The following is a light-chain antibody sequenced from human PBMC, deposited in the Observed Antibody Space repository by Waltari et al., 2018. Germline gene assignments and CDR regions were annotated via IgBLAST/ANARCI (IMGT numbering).Light chain of an antibody. V-gene: IGKV3-20*01. CDR2: KTS. CDR3: QQFGGSPMYT. Sequence: EVVLTQSPGPLSLSPGERATLSCRASQSVDSTYLAWYQQNPGQAPTLLIYKTSTRATGIPDRFSGSGSGTDFSLNINILEPGDSAVYYCQQFGGSPMYTFGLGTKLEIK. CDR1: QSVDSTY. J-gene: IGKJ2*01.